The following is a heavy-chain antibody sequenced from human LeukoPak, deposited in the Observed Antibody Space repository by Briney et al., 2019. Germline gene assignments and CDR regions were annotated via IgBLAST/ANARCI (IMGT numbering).Heavy chain of an antibody. V-gene: IGHV3-21*01. D-gene: IGHD3-10*01. J-gene: IGHJ4*02. CDR3: ARAYYGSGTSHFDS. CDR1: GFSFSIYS. Sequence: GGSLRLSCAASGFSFSIYSMNWVRPAPGKGLEWVSSIISSSSYIYYADSVKGRFTISRDNAKNSLYLQMDSLRAEDTAVYYCARAYYGSGTSHFDSWGQGTLVTVSS. CDR2: IISSSSYI.